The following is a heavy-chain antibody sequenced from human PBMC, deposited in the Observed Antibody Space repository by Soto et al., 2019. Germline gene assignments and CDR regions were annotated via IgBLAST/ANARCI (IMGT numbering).Heavy chain of an antibody. V-gene: IGHV3-33*01. Sequence: GGSLRLSCAASGFTFSSYGMHWVRQAPGKGLEWVAVIWYDGSNKYYADSVKGRFTISRDNSKNTLYLQMNSLRAEDTAVYYCARGTGITIFGVVSPSPYGMDVWGQGTTVTVSS. CDR3: ARGTGITIFGVVSPSPYGMDV. CDR2: IWYDGSNK. CDR1: GFTFSSYG. D-gene: IGHD3-3*01. J-gene: IGHJ6*02.